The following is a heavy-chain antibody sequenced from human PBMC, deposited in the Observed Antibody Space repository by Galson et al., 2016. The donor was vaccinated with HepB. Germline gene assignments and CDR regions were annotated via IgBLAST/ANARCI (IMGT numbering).Heavy chain of an antibody. CDR1: GFTFSAYA. J-gene: IGHJ3*01. Sequence: SLRLSCAASGFTFSAYAMAWARQAPGKGLEWVSGISDSGANTYYADFVRGRFSISRDDSKSTLYLQMTNLRVEDTALYYCVADHGGLDCFDFWGRGTMVTVSS. CDR2: ISDSGANT. CDR3: VADHGGLDCFDF. V-gene: IGHV3-23*01. D-gene: IGHD4-23*01.